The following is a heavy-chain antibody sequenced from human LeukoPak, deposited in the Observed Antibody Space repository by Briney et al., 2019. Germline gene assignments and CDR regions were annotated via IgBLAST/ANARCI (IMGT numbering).Heavy chain of an antibody. Sequence: PSETLSLTCTVSGGSISSSSYYWGWIRQPPGKGLEWIGSIYYSGSTYYNPSLKSRVTISVDTSKNQFSLKLSSVTAADTPVYYCARSSGYSSSGGLNWFDTWGQGTLVTVSS. V-gene: IGHV4-39*01. CDR1: GGSISSSSYY. CDR2: IYYSGST. J-gene: IGHJ5*02. D-gene: IGHD6-13*01. CDR3: ARSSGYSSSGGLNWFDT.